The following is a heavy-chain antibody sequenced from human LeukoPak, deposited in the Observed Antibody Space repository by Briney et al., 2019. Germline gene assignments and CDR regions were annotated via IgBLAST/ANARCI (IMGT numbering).Heavy chain of an antibody. D-gene: IGHD3-10*01. Sequence: PGGSLKLSCAASRLTFNIYAMSWVRQAPGKGLEWVSAINSNGGSTYYTDSVKGRFTISRDNSKNTLYLQMNSLRAEDTAIYYCAKEGGSWQFDYWGQGTLVIVSS. J-gene: IGHJ4*02. V-gene: IGHV3-23*01. CDR1: RLTFNIYA. CDR3: AKEGGSWQFDY. CDR2: INSNGGST.